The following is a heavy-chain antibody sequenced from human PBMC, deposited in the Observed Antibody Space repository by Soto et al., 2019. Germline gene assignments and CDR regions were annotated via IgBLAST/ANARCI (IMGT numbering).Heavy chain of an antibody. CDR2: IWYDGSNK. Sequence: QVQLVESGGGVVQPGRSLRLSCAASGFTFSSYGMHWVRQAPGKGLEWVAVIWYDGSNKYHADSVKGRFTISRDNSKNTLYLQMNSLRAEDTAVYYCARTGYCSSTSCRYYYYGMDVWGQGTTVTVSS. V-gene: IGHV3-33*01. D-gene: IGHD2-2*01. J-gene: IGHJ6*02. CDR1: GFTFSSYG. CDR3: ARTGYCSSTSCRYYYYGMDV.